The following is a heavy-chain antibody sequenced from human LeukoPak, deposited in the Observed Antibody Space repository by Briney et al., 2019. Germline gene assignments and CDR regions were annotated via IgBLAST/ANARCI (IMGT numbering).Heavy chain of an antibody. J-gene: IGHJ4*02. CDR3: AKDFEESGSYLFDY. CDR2: IRYDGSNK. CDR1: GFTFSSYG. Sequence: PGGSLRLSCAASGFTFSSYGMHWVRQAPGKGLEWVAFIRYDGSNKYYADSVKGRFTISRDNSKNTLYLQMNSLRAEDTAVYYCAKDFEESGSYLFDYWGQGTLVTVPS. D-gene: IGHD1-26*01. V-gene: IGHV3-30*02.